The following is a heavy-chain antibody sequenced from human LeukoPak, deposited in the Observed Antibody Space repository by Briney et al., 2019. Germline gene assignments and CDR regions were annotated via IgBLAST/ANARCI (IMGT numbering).Heavy chain of an antibody. CDR2: IFYSGST. CDR1: GGSISGSSYY. J-gene: IGHJ4*02. Sequence: PSETLSLTCTVSGGSISGSSYYWGWIRQPPGKGLEWIGSIFYSGSTYYNPSLKSRVTISVDTSKNQFSLKLSSVTAADTAVYYCARTAYCGGDCYPHFDYWGQGTLVTVSS. CDR3: ARTAYCGGDCYPHFDY. V-gene: IGHV4-39*07. D-gene: IGHD2-21*01.